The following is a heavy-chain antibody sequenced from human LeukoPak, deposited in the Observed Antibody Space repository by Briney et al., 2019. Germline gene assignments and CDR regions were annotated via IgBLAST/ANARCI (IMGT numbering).Heavy chain of an antibody. CDR1: GFTFSDYS. CDR2: ISYDGYKK. V-gene: IGHV3-30-3*01. Sequence: GGSLRLSCAASGFTFSDYSMHWVRQAPGKGLEWVTIISYDGYKKYYADSVKSRFTISRDNSKNMLYLQMNSLRPEDTAVCYCARELEAEEEGLSTWGQGTLVTVSS. J-gene: IGHJ5*02. CDR3: ARELEAEEEGLST. D-gene: IGHD6-19*01.